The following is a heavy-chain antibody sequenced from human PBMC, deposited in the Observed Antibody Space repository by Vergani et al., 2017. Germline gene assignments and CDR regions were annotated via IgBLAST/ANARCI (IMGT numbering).Heavy chain of an antibody. CDR3: ARGGAGLHQLPYYFDY. Sequence: QVQLQQWGAGLLKPSETLSLTCAVYGGSFSGYYWSWIRQPPGKGLEWIGEINHSGSTNYNPSLKSRVTISVDTSKNQFSLKLSSVTAADPAVYYCARGGAGLHQLPYYFDYWGQGTLVTVSS. D-gene: IGHD2-2*01. J-gene: IGHJ4*02. CDR1: GGSFSGYY. V-gene: IGHV4-34*01. CDR2: INHSGST.